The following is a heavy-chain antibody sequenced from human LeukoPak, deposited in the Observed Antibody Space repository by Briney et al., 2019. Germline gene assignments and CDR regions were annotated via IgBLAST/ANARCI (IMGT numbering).Heavy chain of an antibody. V-gene: IGHV3-48*04. J-gene: IGHJ4*02. CDR1: GFTFSTYS. D-gene: IGHD4-17*01. CDR2: ISSSGSTI. Sequence: GGSLRLSCAASGFTFSTYSMNWVRQAPGKGLEWVSYISSSGSTIYYADSVKGRFTISRDNAKNSLYLQMNSLRAEDTAVYYCARSMTTVTHFDYWGQGTLVTVSS. CDR3: ARSMTTVTHFDY.